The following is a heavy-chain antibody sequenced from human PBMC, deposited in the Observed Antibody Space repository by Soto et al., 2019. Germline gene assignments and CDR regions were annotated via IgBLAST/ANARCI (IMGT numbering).Heavy chain of an antibody. CDR1: GFTFSSYA. CDR3: VKEGYSYGYDYYYGMDV. V-gene: IGHV3-64D*06. J-gene: IGHJ6*02. D-gene: IGHD5-18*01. Sequence: GGSLRLSCSASGFTFSSYAMHWVRQAPGKGLEYVSAISSNGGSTYYADSVKGRFTISRDNSKNTLYLQMSSLRAEDTAVYYCVKEGYSYGYDYYYGMDVWGQGTTVTVS. CDR2: ISSNGGST.